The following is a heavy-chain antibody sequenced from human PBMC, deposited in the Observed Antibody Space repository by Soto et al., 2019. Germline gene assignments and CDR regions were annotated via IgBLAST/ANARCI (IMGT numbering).Heavy chain of an antibody. CDR3: ATSSSRYYDSSGYYLNC. J-gene: IGHJ4*02. D-gene: IGHD3-22*01. CDR2: IIPIFGTA. V-gene: IGHV1-69*06. CDR1: GGTFSSYA. Sequence: SVKVSCKASGGTFSSYAISWVRQAPGQGLEWMGGIIPIFGTANCAQKFQGRVTITADKSTSTAYMELSSLRSEDTAVYYCATSSSRYYDSSGYYLNCWGQGTLVTVSS.